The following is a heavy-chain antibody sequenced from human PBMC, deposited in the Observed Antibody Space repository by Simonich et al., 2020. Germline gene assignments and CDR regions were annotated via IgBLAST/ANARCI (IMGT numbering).Heavy chain of an antibody. D-gene: IGHD7-27*01. CDR2: VKQDGSEK. Sequence: EVQLVESGGGLVQPGGSLRLSCAASGFTFSSYWMSWVRQAPGKGLEWVANVKQDGSEKDYVDSVKGRFTISRDNAKNSLYLQRTSMRAEDTAVYYCARDGLGTAYYYYMDVWGKGTTVTVSS. CDR3: ARDGLGTAYYYYMDV. CDR1: GFTFSSYW. J-gene: IGHJ6*03. V-gene: IGHV3-7*01.